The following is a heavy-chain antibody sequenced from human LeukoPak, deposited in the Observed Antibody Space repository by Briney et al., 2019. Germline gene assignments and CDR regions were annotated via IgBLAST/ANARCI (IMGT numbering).Heavy chain of an antibody. CDR3: ARHLRRAARWDYYYYMDV. V-gene: IGHV4-4*09. CDR1: GGSISSYY. CDR2: IYTSGST. J-gene: IGHJ6*03. D-gene: IGHD6-6*01. Sequence: SETLSLTCTVSGGSISSYYWSWIRQPPGKGLEWIGYIYTSGSTNYNPSLKSRVTISVDTSKNQFSLKLSSVTAADTAVYYCARHLRRAARWDYYYYMDVWGKGTTVTVSS.